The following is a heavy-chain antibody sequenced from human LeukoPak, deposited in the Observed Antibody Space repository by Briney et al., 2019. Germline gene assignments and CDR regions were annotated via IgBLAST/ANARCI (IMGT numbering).Heavy chain of an antibody. CDR3: ARGSRYDFWSGYPIFDY. J-gene: IGHJ4*02. D-gene: IGHD3-3*01. CDR2: TYYRSKWYN. V-gene: IGHV6-1*01. CDR1: GDSVSSNSAA. Sequence: SQTLSLTCALSGDSVSSNSAAWHWIRQSPSRGLEWLGRTYYRSKWYNDYAVSVKSRITINPDTSKNQFSLKLNSVTAADTAVYYCARGSRYDFWSGYPIFDYWGQGTLVTVSS.